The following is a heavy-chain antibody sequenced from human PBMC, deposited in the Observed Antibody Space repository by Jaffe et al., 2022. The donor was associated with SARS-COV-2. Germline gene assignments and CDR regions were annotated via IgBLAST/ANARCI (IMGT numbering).Heavy chain of an antibody. CDR3: ARVLGQDQQQGGYNWFDP. J-gene: IGHJ5*02. CDR1: GFSFNFYW. V-gene: IGHV3-74*01. Sequence: EVQLVESGGGLVQPGGSLRLSCAASGFSFNFYWMHWVRQAPGKGPEWVSRINSDGSNATYADSVRGRFTISRDNAKNTLYLRMNSLRVEDTAVYYCARVLGQDQQQGGYNWFDPWGQGTLVTVSS. CDR2: INSDGSNA. D-gene: IGHD3-16*01.